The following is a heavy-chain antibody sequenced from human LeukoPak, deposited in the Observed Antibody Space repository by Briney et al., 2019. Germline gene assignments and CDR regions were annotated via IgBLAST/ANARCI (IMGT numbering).Heavy chain of an antibody. V-gene: IGHV4-31*03. CDR2: IYYSGST. D-gene: IGHD2-2*01. J-gene: IGHJ4*02. CDR3: ARAQIVVVPAAIPAVFDY. CDR1: GGSISSGGYY. Sequence: PSETLSLTCTVSGGSISSGGYYWSWIRQHPGKGLEWIGYIYYSGSTYYNPSLKSRVTISVDTSKNQFSLKLSSVTAADTAVYYCARAQIVVVPAAIPAVFDYWGQGTLVTVSS.